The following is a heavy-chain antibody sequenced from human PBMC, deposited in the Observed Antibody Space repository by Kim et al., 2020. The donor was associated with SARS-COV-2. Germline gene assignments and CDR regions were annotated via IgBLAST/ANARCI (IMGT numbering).Heavy chain of an antibody. CDR2: IYPGDSDT. V-gene: IGHV5-51*01. J-gene: IGHJ6*02. CDR1: GYSFTSYW. D-gene: IGHD4-17*01. Sequence: GESLKISCKGSGYSFTSYWIGWVRQMPGKGLEWMGIIYPGDSDTRYSPSFQGQVTISADKSISTAYLQWSSLKASDTAMYYCARTTVTPHYGMDVWGQGTTVTVSS. CDR3: ARTTVTPHYGMDV.